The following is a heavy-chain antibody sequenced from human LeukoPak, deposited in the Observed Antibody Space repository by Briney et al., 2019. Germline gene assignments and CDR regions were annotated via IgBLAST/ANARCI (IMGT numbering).Heavy chain of an antibody. D-gene: IGHD3-3*01. Sequence: GGSLRLSCAASGFTFSSYWMSWVRQAPGKGLEWVAFIRYDGSNKYYADSVKGRFTISRDNSKNTLYLQMNSLRAEDTAVYYCANRGLQGDFWSGYYYYYYMDVWGKGTTVTVSS. CDR2: IRYDGSNK. J-gene: IGHJ6*03. CDR1: GFTFSSYW. CDR3: ANRGLQGDFWSGYYYYYYMDV. V-gene: IGHV3-30*02.